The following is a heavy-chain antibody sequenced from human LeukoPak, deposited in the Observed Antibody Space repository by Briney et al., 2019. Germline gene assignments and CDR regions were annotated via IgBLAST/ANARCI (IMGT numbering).Heavy chain of an antibody. J-gene: IGHJ4*02. CDR1: GFTFSSYA. Sequence: PGRSLRLSCAASGFTFSSYAMLWVRQAPGKGLEWVAVISYDGSNKYYADSVKGRFTISRDNSKNTLYLQMNSLRAEDTAVYYCARGGYSSGHFDYWGQGTLVTVSS. CDR3: ARGGYSSGHFDY. V-gene: IGHV3-30-3*01. D-gene: IGHD6-19*01. CDR2: ISYDGSNK.